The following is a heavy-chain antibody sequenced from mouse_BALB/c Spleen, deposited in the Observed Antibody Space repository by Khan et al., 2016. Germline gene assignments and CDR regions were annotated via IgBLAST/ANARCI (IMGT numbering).Heavy chain of an antibody. V-gene: IGHV6-6*02. J-gene: IGHJ4*01. CDR2: IRLKSNDYAT. CDR3: TRDWAVAMDY. D-gene: IGHD4-1*01. CDR1: GFTFSNYW. Sequence: EVKLEVSGGGLVQPGGSMKLSCVASGFTFSNYWMNWARQSPEKGLEWVAEIRLKSNDYATHYAESVKGRFTFSRDDSKSSVYLQMNNLRAEDTGIYYCTRDWAVAMDYWGQGTSVTVSS.